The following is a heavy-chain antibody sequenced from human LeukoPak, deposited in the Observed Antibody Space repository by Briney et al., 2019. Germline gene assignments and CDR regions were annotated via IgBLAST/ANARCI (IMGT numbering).Heavy chain of an antibody. CDR2: INPSGGST. CDR1: GYTLTSYY. CDR3: AREPTVNTYYFDY. Sequence: ASVKVSCKASGYTLTSYYMHWVRQAPGQGLEWMGIINPSGGSTTYAQKFQDRVIMTRDTSTNTVYMELSSLRSEDTAVYYCAREPTVNTYYFDYWGQGTLVTVSS. V-gene: IGHV1-46*03. J-gene: IGHJ4*02. D-gene: IGHD4-11*01.